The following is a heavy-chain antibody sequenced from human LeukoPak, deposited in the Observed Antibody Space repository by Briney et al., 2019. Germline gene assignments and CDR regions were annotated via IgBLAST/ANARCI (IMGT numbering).Heavy chain of an antibody. Sequence: SETLSLTCAFYGGSFSAYYWSWIRQPPGKGLEWLGEINHSGSTNYNPSLKSRVTISVDTSKNQSSLKLSSVTAADTAVYYCARASNNYDILTGYYTPSPFDYWGQGTLVTVSS. D-gene: IGHD3-9*01. CDR2: INHSGST. J-gene: IGHJ4*02. CDR3: ARASNNYDILTGYYTPSPFDY. V-gene: IGHV4-34*01. CDR1: GGSFSAYY.